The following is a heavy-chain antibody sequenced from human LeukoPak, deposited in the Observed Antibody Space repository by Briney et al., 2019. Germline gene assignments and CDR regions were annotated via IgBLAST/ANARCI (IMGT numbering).Heavy chain of an antibody. Sequence: ASVKVSCKASGYTFTGYHMHWVRQAPAQGLEWMGWINPNSGGTNSAQKFQGRVTMTRDTSISTAYMELSRLRSEDTAVYYCVRGGSGYDFSWFDPWGQGTLVTVSS. V-gene: IGHV1-2*02. CDR1: GYTFTGYH. CDR2: INPNSGGT. CDR3: VRGGSGYDFSWFDP. J-gene: IGHJ5*02. D-gene: IGHD5-12*01.